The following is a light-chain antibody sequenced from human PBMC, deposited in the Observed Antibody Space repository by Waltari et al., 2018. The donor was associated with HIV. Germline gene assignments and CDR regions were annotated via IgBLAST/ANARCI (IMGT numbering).Light chain of an antibody. J-gene: IGKJ4*01. CDR1: QSISSY. CDR3: QQSYSTPLT. CDR2: AAS. Sequence: DIQMTQSPSSLSASVGDRVTITCRARQSISSYLNWYQQNPGKAPKLLIYAASSLQSGVSSRVSGSGSGTDFTLTISRLQPEDFATYYCQQSYSTPLTFGGGTKVEIK. V-gene: IGKV1-39*01.